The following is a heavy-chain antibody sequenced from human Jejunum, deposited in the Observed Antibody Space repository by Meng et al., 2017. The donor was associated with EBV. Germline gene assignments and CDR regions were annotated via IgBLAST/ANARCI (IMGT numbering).Heavy chain of an antibody. CDR1: GDSVSNNDAT. CDR3: ARLIGNSWFVH. J-gene: IGHJ5*02. Sequence: QVQLQQSGPGLLKPSQTLSLTCAISGDSVSNNDATWDWIRQSPSRGLEWLGRTYYRSNWFNDYAPSVKSRTTITSDTSKNQFSLQLDSVTPEDTAVYYCARLIGNSWFVHWGQGILVTVDS. D-gene: IGHD1-20*01. V-gene: IGHV6-1*01. CDR2: TYYRSNWFN.